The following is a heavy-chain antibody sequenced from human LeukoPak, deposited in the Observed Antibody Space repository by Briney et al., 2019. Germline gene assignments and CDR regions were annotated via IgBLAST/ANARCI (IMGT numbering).Heavy chain of an antibody. Sequence: SETLSLTCAVSGGSISSGGYSWSWIRQPPGKGLEWIGYIYHSGSTYYNPSPKSRVTISVDRSKNQFSLKLSSVTAADTAVYYCARGTSYCTNGVCYREGMDVWGQGTTVTVSS. CDR1: GGSISSGGYS. CDR3: ARGTSYCTNGVCYREGMDV. V-gene: IGHV4-30-2*01. CDR2: IYHSGST. D-gene: IGHD2-8*01. J-gene: IGHJ6*02.